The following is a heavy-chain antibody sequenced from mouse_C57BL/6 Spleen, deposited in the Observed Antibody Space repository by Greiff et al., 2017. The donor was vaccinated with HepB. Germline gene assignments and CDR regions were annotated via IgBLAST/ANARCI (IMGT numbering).Heavy chain of an antibody. J-gene: IGHJ4*01. V-gene: IGHV1-54*01. Sequence: QVHVKQSGAELVRPGASVKVSCKASGYAFTNYLIQWVKQRPGQGLEWIGMINPGSGGTNYNEKFKGKATLTADKSSSTAYMQLSSLTSEDSAVYCCARRYYYSMDYWGQGTSVTVSS. CDR1: GYAFTNYL. CDR3: ARRYYYSMDY. CDR2: INPGSGGT.